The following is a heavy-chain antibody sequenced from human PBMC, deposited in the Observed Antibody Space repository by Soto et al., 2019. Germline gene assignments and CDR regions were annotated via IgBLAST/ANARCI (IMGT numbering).Heavy chain of an antibody. J-gene: IGHJ4*02. Sequence: SETLSLTCTVPGGSISSYYWTWIRQTPGKGLEWIGYIYNTGSTTYSPSLKSRVTISVNTSKNQLSLKLSSVTAADTAVYYCARAGSGYSFDYWGQGTMVTVAS. CDR1: GGSISSYY. CDR2: IYNTGST. V-gene: IGHV4-59*01. D-gene: IGHD3-9*01. CDR3: ARAGSGYSFDY.